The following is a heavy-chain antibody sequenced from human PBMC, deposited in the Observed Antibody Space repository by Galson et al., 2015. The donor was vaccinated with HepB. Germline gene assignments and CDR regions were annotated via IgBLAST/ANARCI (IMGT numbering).Heavy chain of an antibody. D-gene: IGHD6-25*01. CDR1: GFPFSNYA. CDR3: AKPLEAATPFYFDP. J-gene: IGHJ4*02. V-gene: IGHV3-23*01. Sequence: SLRLSCAASGFPFSNYAMSWVRQAPGRGLEWVSALSSDSRTTYYIDSVKGQFTISRDNSRTTLYLQMNSLTVEDTAVYYCAKPLEAATPFYFDPWGQGTLVTVSS. CDR2: LSSDSRTT.